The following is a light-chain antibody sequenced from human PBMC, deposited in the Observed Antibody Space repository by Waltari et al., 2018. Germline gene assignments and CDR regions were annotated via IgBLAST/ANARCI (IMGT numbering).Light chain of an antibody. CDR1: QSVSSF. Sequence: EIVLTQSPATLSLSPGDRPTLSCRASQSVSSFLAWYQQKPGQAPRLLIYDASNRATGIPARFSGSGSGTDFTLTISSLEPEDFAVYYCQQRGNWPLTFGGGTKVGIK. CDR3: QQRGNWPLT. CDR2: DAS. J-gene: IGKJ4*02. V-gene: IGKV3-11*01.